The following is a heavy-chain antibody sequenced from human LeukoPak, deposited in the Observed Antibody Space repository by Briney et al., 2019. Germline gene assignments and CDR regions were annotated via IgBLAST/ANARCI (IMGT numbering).Heavy chain of an antibody. CDR1: GGSISSSSYY. D-gene: IGHD2-2*02. Sequence: PSETLSLTCTVSGGSISSSSYYWGWIRQPPGKGLEWIGSIYYSGSTYYNPSLKSRVTISVDTSENQFSLKLSSVTAADTAVYYCARLGLEDIVVVPAAIYGAFYSWGQGTMVTVSS. J-gene: IGHJ3*02. CDR2: IYYSGST. V-gene: IGHV4-39*01. CDR3: ARLGLEDIVVVPAAIYGAFYS.